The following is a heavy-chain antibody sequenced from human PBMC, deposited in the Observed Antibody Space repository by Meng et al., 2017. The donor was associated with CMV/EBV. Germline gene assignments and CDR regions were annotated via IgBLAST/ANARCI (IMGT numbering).Heavy chain of an antibody. Sequence: GSLRLSCTVSGGSVSSGSYYWSWIRQPPGKGLEWIGYIYYSGSTNYNPSLKSRVTISVDTSKNQFSLKLSSVTAADTAVYYCARGPTYYYYYGMDVWGQGTTVTVSS. J-gene: IGHJ6*02. CDR1: GGSVSSGSYY. CDR2: IYYSGST. CDR3: ARGPTYYYYYGMDV. V-gene: IGHV4-61*01.